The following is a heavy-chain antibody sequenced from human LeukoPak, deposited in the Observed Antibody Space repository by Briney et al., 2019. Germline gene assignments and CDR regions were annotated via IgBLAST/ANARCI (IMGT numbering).Heavy chain of an antibody. Sequence: GGSLRLSCEASAFTFSYYWMSRVRQAAGKGLEWVANIKEDGGEINYVDSVKGRFTISRDNAKKLVFLQMNSLRVEDTAVYYCARDRGYSSFDYWGQGTLVTVSS. CDR2: IKEDGGEI. D-gene: IGHD4-23*01. CDR1: AFTFSYYW. CDR3: ARDRGYSSFDY. J-gene: IGHJ4*02. V-gene: IGHV3-7*01.